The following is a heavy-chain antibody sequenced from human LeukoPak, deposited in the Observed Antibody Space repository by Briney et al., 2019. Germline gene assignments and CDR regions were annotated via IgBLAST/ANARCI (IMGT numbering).Heavy chain of an antibody. CDR2: ITSPGAGT. CDR1: GFTFNHYA. J-gene: IGHJ3*02. D-gene: IGHD2-21*01. CDR3: ARDLAYCGGECYSGDAFDI. V-gene: IGHV3-23*01. Sequence: GGSLRLSCVASGFTFNHYAMSWVRQAPGKGLEWVSSITSPGAGTYYADAVRGRFTISRDNSKNTLYLQMNSLRAEDTDVYYCARDLAYCGGECYSGDAFDIWGQGTMVTVSS.